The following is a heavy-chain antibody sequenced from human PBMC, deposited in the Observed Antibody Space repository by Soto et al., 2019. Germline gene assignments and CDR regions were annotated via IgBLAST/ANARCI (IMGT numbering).Heavy chain of an antibody. V-gene: IGHV3-23*01. CDR3: AKEGEYGFPASWFDP. D-gene: IGHD4-17*01. CDR2: ISASGTTT. CDR1: GLTFSSYA. Sequence: EVQLLESGGGLVQPGGSLRLSCAASGLTFSSYAMSWVRQAPGKGLEWVSAISASGTTTDYADSVKGRFTISRDNSKNTLYLQMNSLRAEDTAVYYCAKEGEYGFPASWFDPWGQGTLVTVSS. J-gene: IGHJ5*02.